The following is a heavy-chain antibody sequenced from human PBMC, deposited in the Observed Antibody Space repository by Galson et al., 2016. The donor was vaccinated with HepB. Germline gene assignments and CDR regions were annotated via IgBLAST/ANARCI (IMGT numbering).Heavy chain of an antibody. CDR1: GDSISSHY. CDR2: LHSSGGS. V-gene: IGHV4-59*11. J-gene: IGHJ3*01. Sequence: APMSLTCPVSGDSISSHYWGLLRQPPGKGLEWIGYLHSSGGSNYNPSLNSRLTISLDTSKNQFSLKLTSVIAADTAVYYCARVPGTGTDYTEASDVWGLGTVVTVSS. CDR3: ARVPGTGTDYTEASDV. D-gene: IGHD1-26*01.